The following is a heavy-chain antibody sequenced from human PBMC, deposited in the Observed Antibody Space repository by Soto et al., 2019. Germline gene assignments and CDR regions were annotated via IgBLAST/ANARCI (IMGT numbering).Heavy chain of an antibody. CDR2: IYYSGST. D-gene: IGHD2-2*01. J-gene: IGHJ3*02. Sequence: TLSLTCTVSGGSISSGDYYWSWIRQPPGKGLEWIGYIYYSGSTYYNPSLKSRVTISVDTSKNQFSLKLSSVTAADTAVYYCARRTIHCSSTSCYEKAAFDIWGQGTMVTVSS. CDR3: ARRTIHCSSTSCYEKAAFDI. V-gene: IGHV4-30-4*01. CDR1: GGSISSGDYY.